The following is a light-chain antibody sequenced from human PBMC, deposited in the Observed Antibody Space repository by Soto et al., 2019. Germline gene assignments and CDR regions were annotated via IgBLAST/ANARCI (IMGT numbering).Light chain of an antibody. CDR2: DVS. Sequence: QSALTQPASVSGSPGQSITISCTGTASDIGGYNYVSWYQHHPGKAPKLIIHDVSNRPSGVSNRFSGSKSGNTASLTISGLQAEDEADYYCNSYGSGSTLVFGTGTKVTVL. CDR3: NSYGSGSTLV. J-gene: IGLJ1*01. V-gene: IGLV2-14*03. CDR1: ASDIGGYNY.